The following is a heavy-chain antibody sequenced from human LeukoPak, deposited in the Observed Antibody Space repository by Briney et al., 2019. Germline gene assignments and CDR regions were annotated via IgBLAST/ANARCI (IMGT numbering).Heavy chain of an antibody. CDR2: IIPIFGTA. Sequence: ASVKVSCKASGGTFSSYAISWVRQAPGQGLEWMGRIIPIFGTANYAQKFQGRVTITTDESTSTAYMELSSLRSEDTAVYYCASHWHGDYVFYYYMDVWGKGTTVTVSS. V-gene: IGHV1-69*05. D-gene: IGHD4-17*01. J-gene: IGHJ6*03. CDR3: ASHWHGDYVFYYYMDV. CDR1: GGTFSSYA.